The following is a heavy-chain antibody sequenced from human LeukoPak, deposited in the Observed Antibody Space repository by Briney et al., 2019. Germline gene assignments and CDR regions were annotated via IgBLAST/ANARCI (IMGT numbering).Heavy chain of an antibody. CDR3: ARDNSVGDNAWWFDP. CDR2: ISAYNGNT. J-gene: IGHJ5*02. Sequence: ASVKVSCKASGYTFTSYGISWVRQAPGQGLEWMGWISAYNGNTNYAQKLQGRVTMTRDMFTSTDYMELSSLRSEDTAIYYCARDNSVGDNAWWFDPWGRGTLVTVSS. V-gene: IGHV1-18*01. D-gene: IGHD1-26*01. CDR1: GYTFTSYG.